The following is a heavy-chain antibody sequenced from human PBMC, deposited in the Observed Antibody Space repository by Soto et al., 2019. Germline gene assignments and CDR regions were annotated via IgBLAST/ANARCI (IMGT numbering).Heavy chain of an antibody. Sequence: EVQLVESGGGLVKPGGSLRLSCAASGFTFSSYSMNWVRQAPGKGLEWVSSISSSSSYIYYADSVKGRFTISRDNAKNSLYLKMNSLRAEDTAVYYCARSLRSSWDNGMDVWGQGTTVTVSS. J-gene: IGHJ6*02. V-gene: IGHV3-21*01. CDR1: GFTFSSYS. CDR2: ISSSSSYI. D-gene: IGHD6-13*01. CDR3: ARSLRSSWDNGMDV.